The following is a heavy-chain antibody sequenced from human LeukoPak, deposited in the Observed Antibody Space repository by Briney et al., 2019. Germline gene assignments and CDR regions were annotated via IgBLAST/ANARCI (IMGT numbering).Heavy chain of an antibody. D-gene: IGHD3-3*01. CDR1: GFTFSNYG. Sequence: GGSLRLSCAASGFTFSNYGMNWVRQAPGKGLEWVSAIVGSGDTTYYADSVKGRFTISRDNSKNTLDLQMNSLRAEDTAVYYCARGPSARFFGVAKGAFDIWGQGTMVTVSS. J-gene: IGHJ3*02. CDR3: ARGPSARFFGVAKGAFDI. V-gene: IGHV3-23*01. CDR2: IVGSGDTT.